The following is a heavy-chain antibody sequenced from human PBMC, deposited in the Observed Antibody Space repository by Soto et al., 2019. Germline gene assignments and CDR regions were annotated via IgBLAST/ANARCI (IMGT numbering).Heavy chain of an antibody. D-gene: IGHD4-17*01. V-gene: IGHV4-34*01. CDR1: GGSFSGYY. J-gene: IGHJ6*02. CDR3: ARGSPIVTTTGFYYYYYGMDV. CDR2: INHSGST. Sequence: SETLSLTCAVYGGSFSGYYWSWIRQPPGKGLEWIGEINHSGSTNYNPSLKSRVTISVDTSKNQFSLKLSSVTTADTAVYYCARGSPIVTTTGFYYYYYGMDVWGQGTTVTVSS.